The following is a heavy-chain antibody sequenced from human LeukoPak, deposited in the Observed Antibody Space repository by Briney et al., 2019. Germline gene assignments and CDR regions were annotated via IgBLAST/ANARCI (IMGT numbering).Heavy chain of an antibody. Sequence: PSETLSLTCTVSGGSISSYYWSWIRQPPGKGLEWIGYIYCSGSTNYNPSLKSRVTISVDTSKNQFSLKLSSVTAADTAVYYCARAPGYSYGTGFDYWGQGTLVTVSS. V-gene: IGHV4-59*01. J-gene: IGHJ4*02. CDR3: ARAPGYSYGTGFDY. D-gene: IGHD5-18*01. CDR2: IYCSGST. CDR1: GGSISSYY.